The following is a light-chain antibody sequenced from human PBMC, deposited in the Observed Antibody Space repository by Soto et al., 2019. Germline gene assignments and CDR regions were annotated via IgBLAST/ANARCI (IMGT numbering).Light chain of an antibody. J-gene: IGKJ4*01. CDR2: LAS. V-gene: IGKV4-1*01. CDR3: QQYLSPPLA. CDR1: QSVLYSPNNKHY. Sequence: DIVMTQSPDSLAVSLGERATINCKSSQSVLYSPNNKHYLAWYQQRQGQPPQLLIYLASTRESGVPARLSGGGTGTAWTLTINSLQTEAVAVYYCQQYLSPPLAYVGRTKVQIK.